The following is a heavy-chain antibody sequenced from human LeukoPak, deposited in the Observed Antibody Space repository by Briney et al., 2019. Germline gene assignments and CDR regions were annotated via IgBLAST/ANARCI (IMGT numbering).Heavy chain of an antibody. CDR3: ARAEQPAAIFVY. V-gene: IGHV1-46*01. D-gene: IGHD2-2*02. J-gene: IGHJ4*02. CDR1: GYTLTELS. CDR2: INPSGGST. Sequence: ASVKVSCKVSGYTLTELSMHWVRQAPGQGLGWMGIINPSGGSTSYAQKFQGRVTMTRDTSTSTVYMELSSLRSEDTAVYYCARAEQPAAIFVYWGQGTLVTVSS.